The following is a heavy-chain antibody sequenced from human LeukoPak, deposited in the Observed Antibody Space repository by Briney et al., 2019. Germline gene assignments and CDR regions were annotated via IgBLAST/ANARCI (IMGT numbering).Heavy chain of an antibody. CDR2: IIPIFGTA. J-gene: IGHJ4*02. V-gene: IGHV1-69*05. Sequence: GASVKVSCKASGGTFSSYAISWVRQAPGQGLEWMGRIIPIFGTADYAQKFQGRVTITTDESTSTAYMGLSSLRSEDTAVYYCARGGSGSYKGVFDYWGQGTLVTVSS. CDR3: ARGGSGSYKGVFDY. CDR1: GGTFSSYA. D-gene: IGHD3-10*01.